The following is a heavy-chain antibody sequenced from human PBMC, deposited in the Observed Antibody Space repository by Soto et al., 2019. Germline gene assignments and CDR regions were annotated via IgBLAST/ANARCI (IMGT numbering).Heavy chain of an antibody. J-gene: IGHJ4*02. Sequence: GVSLRLSCAASGFTFSSYAMSWVRQAPGKGLEWVSAISGSGGSTYYADSVKGRFTISRDNSKNTLYLQMNSLRAEDTAVYYCPNSLEHIVVVTATKTKGLWGQGTLVTVSS. CDR1: GFTFSSYA. CDR2: ISGSGGST. D-gene: IGHD2-2*01. V-gene: IGHV3-23*01. CDR3: PNSLEHIVVVTATKTKGL.